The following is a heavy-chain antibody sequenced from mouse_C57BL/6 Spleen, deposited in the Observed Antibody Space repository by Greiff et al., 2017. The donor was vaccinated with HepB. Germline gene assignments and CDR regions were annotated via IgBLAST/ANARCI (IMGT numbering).Heavy chain of an antibody. CDR2: INPYNGGT. J-gene: IGHJ4*01. D-gene: IGHD2-1*01. CDR3: ARYVGNYDAMDY. V-gene: IGHV1-19*01. CDR1: GYTFTDYY. Sequence: EVQLQQSGPVLVKPGASVKMSCKASGYTFTDYYMNWVKQSHGKSHEWIGVINPYNGGTSYNQKFKGKATLTVDKSSSTAYMELNSLTSEDSAVYYCARYVGNYDAMDYWGQGTSVTVSS.